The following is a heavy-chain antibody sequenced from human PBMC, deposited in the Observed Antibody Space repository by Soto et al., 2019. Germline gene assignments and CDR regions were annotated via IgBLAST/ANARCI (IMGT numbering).Heavy chain of an antibody. Sequence: GGSLRLSCAASGFTFSSYAMHWVRQAPGKGLEWVAVISYDGSNKYYADSVKGRFTISRDNSKNTLYLQMNSLRAEDTAVYYCARDRGLVVGWQLDYWGQGTLVTVSS. D-gene: IGHD2-2*01. CDR3: ARDRGLVVGWQLDY. CDR2: ISYDGSNK. J-gene: IGHJ4*02. CDR1: GFTFSSYA. V-gene: IGHV3-30-3*01.